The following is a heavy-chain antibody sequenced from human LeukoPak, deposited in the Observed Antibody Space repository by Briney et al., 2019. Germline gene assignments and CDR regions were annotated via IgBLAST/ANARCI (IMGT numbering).Heavy chain of an antibody. Sequence: PGGSLRLSCAASGFTFSSYAMHWVRQAPGKGLEWVAVISYDGSNKYYADSVKGRFTISRDNAKNTLYLQMNTLRAEDTAMYYCAKDYYESSDILGGYFDNWGQGTLVTVSS. CDR2: ISYDGSNK. D-gene: IGHD3-22*01. CDR1: GFTFSSYA. V-gene: IGHV3-30-3*02. J-gene: IGHJ4*02. CDR3: AKDYYESSDILGGYFDN.